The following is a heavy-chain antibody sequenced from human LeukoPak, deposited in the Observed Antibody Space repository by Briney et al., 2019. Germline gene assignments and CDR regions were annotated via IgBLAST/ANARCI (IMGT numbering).Heavy chain of an antibody. J-gene: IGHJ3*02. CDR3: ARRSRWFGELLSLSGAFDI. D-gene: IGHD3-10*01. Sequence: ASVKVSCKVSGYTLTELSMHWVRQAPGKGLEWMGGFDPEDGETIYAQKFQGRVTITTDKSTSTAYMELSSLRSEDTAVYYCARRSRWFGELLSLSGAFDIWGQGTMVTVSS. V-gene: IGHV1-24*01. CDR1: GYTLTELS. CDR2: FDPEDGET.